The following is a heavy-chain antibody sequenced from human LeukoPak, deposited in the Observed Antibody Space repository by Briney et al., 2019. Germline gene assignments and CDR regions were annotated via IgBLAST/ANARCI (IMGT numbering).Heavy chain of an antibody. V-gene: IGHV1-8*01. CDR3: ARPYDSSGYYYSDAFDI. D-gene: IGHD3-22*01. J-gene: IGHJ3*02. CDR2: MIPNSGNT. Sequence: ASVKVSCKASGYTFTSYDINWVRQATGQGLEWMGWMIPNSGNTGYAQKFQGRVTMTRNTSISTAYMELSSLRSEDTAVYYCARPYDSSGYYYSDAFDIWGQGTMVTVSS. CDR1: GYTFTSYD.